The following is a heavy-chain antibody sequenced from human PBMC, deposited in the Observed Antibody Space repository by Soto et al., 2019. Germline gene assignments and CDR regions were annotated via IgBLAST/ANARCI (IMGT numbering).Heavy chain of an antibody. Sequence: QVQLVQSGAEVKKPGSSVKVSCQASGGIFSSNAISWVRQAPGQGLEWMGGILPIFDTTHYAQKFQGRVTITADESTSTAYMELSSLKSEDTALYSCAPGGRGYSSAPRFYFEYWGQGTMVTVSS. CDR1: GGIFSSNA. J-gene: IGHJ4*02. CDR3: APGGRGYSSAPRFYFEY. D-gene: IGHD5-18*01. CDR2: ILPIFDTT. V-gene: IGHV1-69*01.